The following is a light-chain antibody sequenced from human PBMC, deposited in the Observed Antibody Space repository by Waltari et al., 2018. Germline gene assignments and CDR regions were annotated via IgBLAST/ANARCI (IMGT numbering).Light chain of an antibody. CDR1: QSISRN. CDR2: GAS. CDR3: QQYNNRPYT. J-gene: IGKJ2*01. Sequence: EILMTQSPATLSVSPGERATLSCRASQSISRNLAWYQQKPGQAPMLLIYGASSRATGIPARFSGSGSGTEFTLTISSMQSEDFAVYYCQQYNNRPYTFGQGTKLEIK. V-gene: IGKV3-15*01.